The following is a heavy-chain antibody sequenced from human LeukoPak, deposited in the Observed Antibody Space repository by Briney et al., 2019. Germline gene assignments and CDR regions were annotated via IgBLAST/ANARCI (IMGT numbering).Heavy chain of an antibody. CDR1: GFTFSSYW. J-gene: IGHJ3*02. Sequence: GGSLRLSCAASGFTFSSYWMHWVRQAPGKGLVWVSRINSDGSSTSYADSVKGRFTISRDNAKNTLYLQMNSLRAEDAAVYYCARDQGYFDWYDAFDIWGQGTMVTVSS. CDR2: INSDGSST. V-gene: IGHV3-74*01. D-gene: IGHD3-9*01. CDR3: ARDQGYFDWYDAFDI.